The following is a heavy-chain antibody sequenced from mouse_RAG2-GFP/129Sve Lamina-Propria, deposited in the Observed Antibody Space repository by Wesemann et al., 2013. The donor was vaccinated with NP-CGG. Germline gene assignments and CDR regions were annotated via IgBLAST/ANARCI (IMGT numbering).Heavy chain of an antibody. V-gene: IGHV5-6*01. CDR2: ISSGGSYT. D-gene: IGHD3-3*01. J-gene: IGHJ3*01. CDR1: GFTFSSYG. Sequence: EVQLVESGGGLVQPGGSLKLSCAASGFTFSSYGMSWVRQTPDKRLEWVATISSGGSYTYYPDSVKGRFTISRDNAKNTLYLQMSSLKSEDTAMYYCARHEGRFAYWGQGTLVTVSA. CDR3: ARHEGRFAY.